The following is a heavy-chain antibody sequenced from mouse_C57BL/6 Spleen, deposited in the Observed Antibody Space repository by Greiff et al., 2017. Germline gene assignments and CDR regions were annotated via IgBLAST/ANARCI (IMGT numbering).Heavy chain of an antibody. CDR1: GYTFTDYN. CDR2: INPNNGGT. Sequence: EVQLQQSGPELVKPGASVQMSCKASGYTFTDYNMHWVKQSHGKSLEWIGYINPNNGGTSYNQKFKGKATLTVNKSSSTAYMELRSLTSEDSAVYYCARSDYYGSSYWYFVVWGTGTTVTVSS. J-gene: IGHJ1*03. CDR3: ARSDYYGSSYWYFVV. D-gene: IGHD1-1*01. V-gene: IGHV1-22*01.